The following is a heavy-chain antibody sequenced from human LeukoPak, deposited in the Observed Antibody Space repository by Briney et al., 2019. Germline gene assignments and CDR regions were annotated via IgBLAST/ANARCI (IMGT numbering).Heavy chain of an antibody. J-gene: IGHJ4*02. V-gene: IGHV3-11*04. D-gene: IGHD2-2*02. CDR2: ISSSGSTI. CDR3: ATVRYCSSTSCYTGVIRY. Sequence: PGGSLRLSCAASGFTFSDYYMSWIRQAPGKGLEWVSYISSSGSTIYYADSVKGRFTISRDNAKNPLYLQMNSLRAEDTAVYYCATVRYCSSTSCYTGVIRYWGQGTLVTVSS. CDR1: GFTFSDYY.